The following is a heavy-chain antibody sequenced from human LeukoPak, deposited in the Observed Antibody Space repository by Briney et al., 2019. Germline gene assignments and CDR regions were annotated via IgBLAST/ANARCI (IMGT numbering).Heavy chain of an antibody. D-gene: IGHD1-7*01. Sequence: PSETLSLTSSVFGGSISSSSYYWGWIRQSPGKGLEWIASIYHDGNTFYNTSLKSRVAISVDTAKSQVSLRLRSVTAADTAVYYCAETNTQDWFDPWGQGTLVTVSS. J-gene: IGHJ5*02. CDR3: AETNTQDWFDP. CDR1: GGSISSSSYY. V-gene: IGHV4-39*07. CDR2: IYHDGNT.